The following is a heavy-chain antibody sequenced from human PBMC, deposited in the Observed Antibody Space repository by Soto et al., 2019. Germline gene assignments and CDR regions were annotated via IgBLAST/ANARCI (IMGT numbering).Heavy chain of an antibody. CDR2: INHSGST. V-gene: IGHV4-34*01. Sequence: SETLSLTCAVYGGSFSGYYWSWIRQPPGKGLEWIGEINHSGSTNYNPSLKSRVTISVDTSKNQFSLKLSSVTAADTAVYYCARGGGSSIAAHYYYYGMDVWGQGTTVTVSS. CDR3: ARGGGSSIAAHYYYYGMDV. D-gene: IGHD6-6*01. J-gene: IGHJ6*02. CDR1: GGSFSGYY.